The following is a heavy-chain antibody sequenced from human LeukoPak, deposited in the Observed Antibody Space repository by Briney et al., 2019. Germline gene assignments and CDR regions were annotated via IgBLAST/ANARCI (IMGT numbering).Heavy chain of an antibody. V-gene: IGHV3-21*01. CDR3: ARDTGTHYSTYYYYGMDV. CDR1: GFTFSSYS. J-gene: IGHJ6*02. D-gene: IGHD3-10*01. Sequence: GGSLRLSCAASGFTFSSYSMNWVRQAPGKGLEWVSSIGSSSSYIYYADSVKGRFTISRDNAKNSLYLQMNSLRAEDTAVYYCARDTGTHYSTYYYYGMDVWGQGTTVTVSS. CDR2: IGSSSSYI.